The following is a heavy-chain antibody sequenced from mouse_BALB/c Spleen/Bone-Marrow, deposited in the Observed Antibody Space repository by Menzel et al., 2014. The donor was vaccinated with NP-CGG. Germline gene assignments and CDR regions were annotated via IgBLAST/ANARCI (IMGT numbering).Heavy chain of an antibody. J-gene: IGHJ2*01. Sequence: EVQLVESGGGLVQPGGSRKLSCAASGFTFSSFGMHWVRQAPEKVLEWVAYISSGSSTIYYADTLKGRFTISRDNPKNTLFLQMTSLRSEDTAMYYCARSRLRGYYFDYWGQGTTLTVSS. CDR3: ARSRLRGYYFDY. CDR1: GFTFSSFG. D-gene: IGHD3-2*02. V-gene: IGHV5-17*02. CDR2: ISSGSSTI.